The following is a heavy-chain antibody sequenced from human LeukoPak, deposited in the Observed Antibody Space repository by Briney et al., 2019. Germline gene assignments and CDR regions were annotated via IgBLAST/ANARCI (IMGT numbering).Heavy chain of an antibody. CDR3: ARESRLTDSSGYYNWFDP. D-gene: IGHD3-22*01. V-gene: IGHV1-2*02. CDR1: GYTFTGYY. J-gene: IGHJ5*02. Sequence: ASVTVSCKASGYTFTGYYMHWVRQAPGQGLEWVGWINPNSGGTNYAQKFQGRVTMTRDTSISTAYMELSRLRSDDTAVYYCARESRLTDSSGYYNWFDPWGQGTLVTVSS. CDR2: INPNSGGT.